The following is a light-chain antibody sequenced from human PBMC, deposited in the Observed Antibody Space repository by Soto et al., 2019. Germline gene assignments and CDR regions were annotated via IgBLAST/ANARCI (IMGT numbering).Light chain of an antibody. V-gene: IGKV3-11*01. CDR2: YAS. J-gene: IGKJ5*01. CDR1: QSINRY. CDR3: QQRSNWPPIT. Sequence: ESVSSQSPATLSLSPGERATLSCRASQSINRYLAWYQQKPGQAPRLLIYYASNRAAGIPARFSGSGSGTDFTLTISSLEPEDFAVYYCQQRSNWPPITFGQGTRLEIK.